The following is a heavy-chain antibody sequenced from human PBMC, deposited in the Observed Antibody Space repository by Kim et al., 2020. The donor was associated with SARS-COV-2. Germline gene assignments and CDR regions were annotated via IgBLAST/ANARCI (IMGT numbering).Heavy chain of an antibody. Sequence: SETLSLTCTVSGGSISSSSYYWGWIRQPPGKGLEWIGSIYYSGSTYYNPSLKSRVTISVDTSKNQFSLKLSSVTAADTAVYYCARNSYGASRGGFDYWGQGTLVTVSS. V-gene: IGHV4-39*01. CDR2: IYYSGST. CDR3: ARNSYGASRGGFDY. J-gene: IGHJ4*02. D-gene: IGHD5-18*01. CDR1: GGSISSSSYY.